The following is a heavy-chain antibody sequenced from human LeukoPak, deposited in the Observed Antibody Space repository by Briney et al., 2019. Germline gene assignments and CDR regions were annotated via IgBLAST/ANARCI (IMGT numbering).Heavy chain of an antibody. CDR1: GGSVSSGSHY. D-gene: IGHD2-15*01. J-gene: IGHJ5*02. Sequence: SETLSLTCTVSGGSVSSGSHYWSWIRQPPGKGLEWIGYVYYIGSTNYNPSLRSRVTLSVDTSKNQFSLKLSSVTAADTAVYYCARTGFCSGGSCYPGWFDPWGQGTLVTVSP. CDR2: VYYIGST. V-gene: IGHV4-61*01. CDR3: ARTGFCSGGSCYPGWFDP.